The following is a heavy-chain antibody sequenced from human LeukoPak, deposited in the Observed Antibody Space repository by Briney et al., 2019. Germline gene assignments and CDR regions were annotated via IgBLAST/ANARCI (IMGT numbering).Heavy chain of an antibody. CDR1: GFTFSDYY. Sequence: PGGSLRLSCAASGFTFSDYYMSWIRQAPGEGLEWVSYISSSRYTNYTDSVKGRFTISRDNDKNSLYLQMNSLRAEDTAVYYCARENPAGRLGYWGQGTLVTVSS. V-gene: IGHV3-11*05. D-gene: IGHD2-2*01. CDR3: ARENPAGRLGY. J-gene: IGHJ4*02. CDR2: ISSSRYT.